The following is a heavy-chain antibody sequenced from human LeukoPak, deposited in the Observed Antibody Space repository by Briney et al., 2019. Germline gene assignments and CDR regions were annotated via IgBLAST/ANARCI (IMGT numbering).Heavy chain of an antibody. CDR2: INPNSGGT. V-gene: IGHV1-2*06. CDR1: GYTFTGYY. CDR3: ARAGYGSGSYWSNY. J-gene: IGHJ4*02. Sequence: GASVKVSCKASGYTFTGYYMHWVRQAPGQGREWMGRINPNSGGTNYAQKFQGRVTMTRDTSISTAYMELSRLRSDDTAVYYCARAGYGSGSYWSNYWGQGTLVTVSS. D-gene: IGHD3-10*01.